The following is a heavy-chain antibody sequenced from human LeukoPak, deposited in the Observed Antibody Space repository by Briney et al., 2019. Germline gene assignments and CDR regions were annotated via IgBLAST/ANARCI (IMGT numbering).Heavy chain of an antibody. CDR1: GFTFSSYG. J-gene: IGHJ6*02. D-gene: IGHD2-15*01. Sequence: PGGSLRLSCAASGFTFSSYGMNWVRQAPGKGLEWMANIKIDGSETYYVDAVKGRFTISRDNAKNSLYLQMNSLRAEDTAVYYCVRGGATLDVWGQGTTVTVSS. V-gene: IGHV3-7*03. CDR3: VRGGATLDV. CDR2: IKIDGSET.